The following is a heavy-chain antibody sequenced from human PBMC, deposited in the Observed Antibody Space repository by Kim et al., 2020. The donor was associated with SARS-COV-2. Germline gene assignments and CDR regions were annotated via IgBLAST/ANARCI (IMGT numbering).Heavy chain of an antibody. Sequence: GGSLRLSCAASGFTFSSYAMSWVRQAPGKGLEWVSAISGSGGSTYYADSVKGRFTISRDNSKNTLYLQMNSLRAEDTSVYYCAKDGLGVAGVGYYYYGMDVWGQGTTVTVSS. D-gene: IGHD6-19*01. V-gene: IGHV3-23*01. J-gene: IGHJ6*02. CDR1: GFTFSSYA. CDR2: ISGSGGST. CDR3: AKDGLGVAGVGYYYYGMDV.